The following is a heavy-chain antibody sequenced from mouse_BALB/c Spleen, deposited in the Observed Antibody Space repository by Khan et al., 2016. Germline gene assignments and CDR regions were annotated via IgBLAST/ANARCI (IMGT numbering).Heavy chain of an antibody. CDR2: ITSSGST. J-gene: IGHJ2*01. CDR1: GYSITSDYA. Sequence: EVQLQESGPGLVKPSQSLSLTCTVTGYSITSDYAWNWIRQFPGNKLEWMGYITSSGSTTYNLSLKSRISISRDTSKNQFFLQLNSVTAEDTAIYCCARDYYGISYFDYWGQGTTLTVSS. V-gene: IGHV3-2*02. CDR3: ARDYYGISYFDY. D-gene: IGHD1-1*01.